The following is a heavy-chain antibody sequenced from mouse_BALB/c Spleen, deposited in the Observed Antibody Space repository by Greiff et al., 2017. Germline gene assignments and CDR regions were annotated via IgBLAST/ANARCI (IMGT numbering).Heavy chain of an antibody. Sequence: QVQLQQSGSELAKPGASVKMSCKASGYTFTSYWMHWVKQRPGQGLEWIGYINPSTGYTEYNQKFKDKATLTADKSSSTAYMQLSSLTSEDSAVYYCARRSTTGWFAYWGQGTLVTVSA. CDR3: ARRSTTGWFAY. D-gene: IGHD2-14*01. V-gene: IGHV1-7*01. CDR2: INPSTGYT. J-gene: IGHJ3*01. CDR1: GYTFTSYW.